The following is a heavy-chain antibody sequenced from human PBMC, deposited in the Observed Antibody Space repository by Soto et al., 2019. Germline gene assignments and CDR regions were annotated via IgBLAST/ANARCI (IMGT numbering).Heavy chain of an antibody. CDR3: ARAVGSSWSEYYYYGMDV. D-gene: IGHD6-13*01. Sequence: EPLTLTCTLSGGCISSYYWSWIRQPPGKGLEWIGYIYYSGSTNYNPSLKSRVTISVDTSKNQFSLKLSSVTAADTAVYYCARAVGSSWSEYYYYGMDVWGQGTTVTVSS. V-gene: IGHV4-59*01. CDR2: IYYSGST. J-gene: IGHJ6*02. CDR1: GGCISSYY.